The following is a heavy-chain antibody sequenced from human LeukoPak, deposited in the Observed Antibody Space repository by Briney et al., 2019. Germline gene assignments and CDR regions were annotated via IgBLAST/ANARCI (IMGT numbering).Heavy chain of an antibody. J-gene: IGHJ4*02. CDR3: ARGLISSGYSPYFDY. D-gene: IGHD3-22*01. Sequence: GGSLRLSCAASGFTFSDYYMSWIRQAPGKGLEWVSHISSSSSYMYYTDSVKGRFTIFRDNAENSLYLQMNSLRIEDTAVYYCARGLISSGYSPYFDYRGQGTLVTVSS. V-gene: IGHV3-11*06. CDR1: GFTFSDYY. CDR2: ISSSSSYM.